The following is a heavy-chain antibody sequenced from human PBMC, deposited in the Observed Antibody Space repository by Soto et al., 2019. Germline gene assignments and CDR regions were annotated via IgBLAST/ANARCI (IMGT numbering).Heavy chain of an antibody. J-gene: IGHJ4*02. CDR3: ARAFYRANLKYFDF. CDR1: HGSISHDRFY. V-gene: IGHV4-61*01. Sequence: QVELQESGPGLVKPSETLSLTCTVSHGSISHDRFYWTWIRQPPVKGLEWIGYISHSGLTTYNPSLESRVTISVDSSNNQFSLKLKAVTAADTSVYYCARAFYRANLKYFDFWGQGTLVSVSS. D-gene: IGHD3-16*02. CDR2: ISHSGLT.